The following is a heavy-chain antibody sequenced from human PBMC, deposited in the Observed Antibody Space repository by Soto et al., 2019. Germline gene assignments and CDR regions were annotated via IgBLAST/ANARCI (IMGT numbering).Heavy chain of an antibody. CDR1: GYTFTSYG. D-gene: IGHD3-9*01. V-gene: IGHV1-18*01. CDR3: AKALRYFDWLVRPWNAMDV. Sequence: VASVKVSCKASGYTFTSYGISWVRQAPGQGLEWMGWISAYNGNTNYAQKLQGRVTMTTDTSTSTAYMELRSLRSDDTAVYYCAKALRYFDWLVRPWNAMDVWGQGTTVTVSS. J-gene: IGHJ6*02. CDR2: ISAYNGNT.